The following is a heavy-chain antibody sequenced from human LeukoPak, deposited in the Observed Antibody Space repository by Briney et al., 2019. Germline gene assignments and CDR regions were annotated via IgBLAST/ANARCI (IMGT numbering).Heavy chain of an antibody. CDR2: INPNSGGT. CDR3: ARDEGSGSYSLYYFDY. V-gene: IGHV1-2*02. CDR1: GYTFTGYY. D-gene: IGHD3-10*01. Sequence: GASVKVSCKASGYTFTGYYIHWARQAPGQGLEWMGWINPNSGGTNYAQKFQGRVTMTRDTSISTAYMELSRLRSDDTAVYYCARDEGSGSYSLYYFDYWGQGTLVTVSS. J-gene: IGHJ4*02.